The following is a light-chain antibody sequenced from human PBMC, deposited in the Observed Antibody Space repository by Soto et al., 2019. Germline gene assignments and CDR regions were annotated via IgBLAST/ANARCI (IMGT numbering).Light chain of an antibody. V-gene: IGKV1-6*01. CDR1: QGIRND. Sequence: AIQMTQSPSSLSASVGDRVTITCRASQGIRNDLGWYQQKPRKDPKLLIYAASSLQSGVPSRFSGSGSGTDFTLTISSLQPEDFATYYCLQDYNYPYTFGQGTKLEIK. CDR2: AAS. CDR3: LQDYNYPYT. J-gene: IGKJ2*01.